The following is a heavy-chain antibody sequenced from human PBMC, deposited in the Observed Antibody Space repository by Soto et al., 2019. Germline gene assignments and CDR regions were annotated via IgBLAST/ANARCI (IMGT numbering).Heavy chain of an antibody. J-gene: IGHJ3*02. Sequence: KPSETLSLTCTVSGGSISSSSYYWGWIRQPPGKGLEWIGSIYYSGSTYYNPSLKSRVTISVDTSKNQFSLKLSSVTAADTAVYYCARHIEMANDAFDIWGQGTMVTVSS. CDR3: ARHIEMANDAFDI. CDR1: GGSISSSSYY. V-gene: IGHV4-39*01. CDR2: IYYSGST. D-gene: IGHD5-12*01.